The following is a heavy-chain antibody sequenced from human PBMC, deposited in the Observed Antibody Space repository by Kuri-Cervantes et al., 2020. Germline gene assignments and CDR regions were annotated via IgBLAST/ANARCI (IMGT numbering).Heavy chain of an antibody. Sequence: SETLSLTCTVPGGSISSSSYYWGWIRQPPGKGLEWIGSIYYSGSTYYNPSLKSRVTISVDTSKNQFSLKLSSVTAADTAVYYCARLPLGTEVYFDYWGQGTLVTVSS. J-gene: IGHJ4*02. V-gene: IGHV4-39*01. D-gene: IGHD3-16*01. CDR2: IYYSGST. CDR3: ARLPLGTEVYFDY. CDR1: GGSISSSSYY.